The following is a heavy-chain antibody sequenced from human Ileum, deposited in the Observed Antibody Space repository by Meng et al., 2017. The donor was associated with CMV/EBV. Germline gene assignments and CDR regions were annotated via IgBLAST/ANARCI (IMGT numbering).Heavy chain of an antibody. V-gene: IGHV3-23*01. CDR2: ISADGVST. Sequence: GGSLRLSCVGSGFSFSDYSMHWVRQGPRKGLEWVSSISADGVSTYYRDSVRGRFTISRDNSRDTLHLQMDDLGPEDTAIYFCAKIMRSSYARGAFDVWGQGSEVTVSS. CDR1: GFSFSDYS. J-gene: IGHJ3*01. D-gene: IGHD3-16*01. CDR3: AKIMRSSYARGAFDV.